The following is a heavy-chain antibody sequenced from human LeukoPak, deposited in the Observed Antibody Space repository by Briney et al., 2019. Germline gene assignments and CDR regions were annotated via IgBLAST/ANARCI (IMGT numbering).Heavy chain of an antibody. V-gene: IGHV1-69*13. CDR1: GGTFSSYA. J-gene: IGHJ6*03. CDR2: IIPIFGTA. D-gene: IGHD1-1*01. CDR3: AAGPDDLGYYYYMDV. Sequence: SVKVSCKASGGTFSSYAISWVRQAPGQGLEWMGGIIPIFGTANYAQKFQGRVTITADESTSTAYMELSSLRSEDTAVYYCAAGPDDLGYYYYMDVWGKGTTVTVSS.